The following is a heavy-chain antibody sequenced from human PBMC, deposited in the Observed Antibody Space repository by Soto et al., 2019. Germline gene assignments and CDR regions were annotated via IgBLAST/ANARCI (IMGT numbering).Heavy chain of an antibody. CDR1: GGSFSGYY. CDR2: INHSGCT. Sequence: QVQLQQWGAGLLKPSETLSLTCAVYGGSFSGYYWSWIRQPPGKGLEWIGEINHSGCTNYNPSLKSRVTISVDTSKNQFSLKLSSVTAADTAVYYCARGLDCSSTSCYARYKFDPWGQGTLVTVSS. V-gene: IGHV4-34*01. CDR3: ARGLDCSSTSCYARYKFDP. J-gene: IGHJ5*02. D-gene: IGHD2-2*01.